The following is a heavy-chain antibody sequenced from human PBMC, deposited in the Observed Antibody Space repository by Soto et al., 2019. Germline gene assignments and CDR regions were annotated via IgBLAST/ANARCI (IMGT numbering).Heavy chain of an antibody. D-gene: IGHD3-10*01. Sequence: QVQLVQSGAEVKKPGSSVKVSCKASGGTFSSYAISWVQQAPGQGLEWMGGIIPIFGTANYAQKFQGRVTITADESTSTAYMALTSLRSEDTAVYYCARDRSPSGGMDVWGQGTTVTVSS. CDR2: IIPIFGTA. J-gene: IGHJ6*02. CDR3: ARDRSPSGGMDV. CDR1: GGTFSSYA. V-gene: IGHV1-69*12.